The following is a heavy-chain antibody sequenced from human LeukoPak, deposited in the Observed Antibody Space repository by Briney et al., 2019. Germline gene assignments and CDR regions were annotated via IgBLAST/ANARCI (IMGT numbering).Heavy chain of an antibody. D-gene: IGHD6-19*01. Sequence: SSETLPLTCTVSGGSISSGGYYWSWIRQHPGKGLEWIGYIYYSGSTYYNPSLKSRVTISVDTSKNQFSLKLSSVTAADTAVYYCASSSAAGPFDYWGQGTLVTVSS. CDR2: IYYSGST. V-gene: IGHV4-31*03. CDR3: ASSSAAGPFDY. J-gene: IGHJ4*02. CDR1: GGSISSGGYY.